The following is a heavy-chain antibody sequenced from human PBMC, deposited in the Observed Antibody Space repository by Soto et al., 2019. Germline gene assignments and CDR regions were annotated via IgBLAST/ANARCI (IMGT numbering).Heavy chain of an antibody. CDR2: ISNNGGST. CDR3: AKDPDISGWYQTDLDY. CDR1: GFIFSSFA. J-gene: IGHJ4*02. V-gene: IGHV3-23*01. Sequence: EVQLLESGGGLVQPGGSLRLSCAASGFIFSSFAMSWVRQAPGKGLEWVSTISNNGGSTYSADSVKGRFTISRDNSKTTLYPQMNSLRAEDTAVYYCAKDPDISGWYQTDLDYWGQGTLVTVSS. D-gene: IGHD6-19*01.